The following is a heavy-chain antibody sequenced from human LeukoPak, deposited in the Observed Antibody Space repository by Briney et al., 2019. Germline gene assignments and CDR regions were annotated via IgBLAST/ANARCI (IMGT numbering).Heavy chain of an antibody. CDR1: GYTFTGYY. CDR3: ARGATVVTWDNWFDP. D-gene: IGHD4-23*01. V-gene: IGHV1-2*02. Sequence: ASVKVSCKASGYTFTGYYMHWVRQAPGQGLEWMGWINPNSGGTNYAQKFRGRVTMTRDTSISTAYMELSRLRSDDTAVYYCARGATVVTWDNWFDPWGQGTLVTVSS. CDR2: INPNSGGT. J-gene: IGHJ5*02.